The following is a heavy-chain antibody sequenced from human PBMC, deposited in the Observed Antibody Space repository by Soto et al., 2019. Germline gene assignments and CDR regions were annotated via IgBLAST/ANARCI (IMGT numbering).Heavy chain of an antibody. V-gene: IGHV3-30*18. CDR1: GLTFSSYG. CDR3: AKETYSGPLHY. J-gene: IGHJ4*02. D-gene: IGHD2-15*01. Sequence: QVQLVESGGGVVQPGRSLRLSCAASGLTFSSYGMHWVGQATGKGLEWVAVISYDGSNKYYADSVKGRFTISRYNSKNTLYLQRNSRRPEDTARYCCAKETYSGPLHYLGQGTLGTVSS. CDR2: ISYDGSNK.